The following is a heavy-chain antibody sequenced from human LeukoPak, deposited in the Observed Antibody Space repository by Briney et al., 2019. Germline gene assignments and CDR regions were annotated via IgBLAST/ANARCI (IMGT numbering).Heavy chain of an antibody. Sequence: ASVKVSCKASGYIFTSYDINWVRQATGQGLEWMGWMNPNSGNTGYAQKFQGRVTMTRNTSISTAYMELSSLRSEDTAVYYCARGPRYYDFWSGYHGGTDVWGQGTTVTVSS. D-gene: IGHD3-3*01. CDR3: ARGPRYYDFWSGYHGGTDV. V-gene: IGHV1-8*01. CDR1: GYIFTSYD. CDR2: MNPNSGNT. J-gene: IGHJ6*02.